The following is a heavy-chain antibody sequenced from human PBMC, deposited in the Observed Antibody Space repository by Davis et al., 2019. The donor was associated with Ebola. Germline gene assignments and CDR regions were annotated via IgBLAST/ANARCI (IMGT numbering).Heavy chain of an antibody. CDR3: AEAALDFWSGYVEFDP. V-gene: IGHV4-4*02. CDR2: IYHSGST. CDR1: GDSISSSNW. J-gene: IGHJ5*02. Sequence: SETLSLTCAVSGDSISSSNWWSWVRQPPGKGLEWIGEIYHSGSTNYNPSLKSRVTISVDKSKNQFSLKLSSVTAADTAVYYCAEAALDFWSGYVEFDPWGQGTLVTVSS. D-gene: IGHD3-3*01.